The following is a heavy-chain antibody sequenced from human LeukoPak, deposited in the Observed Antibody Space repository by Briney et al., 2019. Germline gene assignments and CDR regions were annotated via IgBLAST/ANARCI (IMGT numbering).Heavy chain of an antibody. V-gene: IGHV4-30-4*01. Sequence: SETLSLTCTVSGDSIGSYYWSWIRQPPGKGLEWIGYIYYSGSTYYNPSLKSRVTISVDTSKNQFSLKLSSVTAADTAVYYCAREVRFLEWFDWGQGTLVTVSS. CDR2: IYYSGST. CDR3: AREVRFLEWFD. D-gene: IGHD3-3*01. CDR1: GDSIGSYY. J-gene: IGHJ4*02.